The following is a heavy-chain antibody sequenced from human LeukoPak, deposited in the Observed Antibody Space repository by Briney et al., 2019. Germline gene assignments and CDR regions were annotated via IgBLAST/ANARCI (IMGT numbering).Heavy chain of an antibody. CDR2: INQSGTT. V-gene: IGHV4-34*01. CDR1: ADSFSGHF. CDR3: TRGRYGGSYSAFDI. D-gene: IGHD1-26*01. Sequence: KSSETLSLTCAVYADSFSGHFWSWIRQPPGKGLEWIGEINQSGTTNYNPSLMSRVTLSVDTSKNQFSLKLSSVTATDMAVYYCTRGRYGGSYSAFDIWGQGTVVTVSS. J-gene: IGHJ3*02.